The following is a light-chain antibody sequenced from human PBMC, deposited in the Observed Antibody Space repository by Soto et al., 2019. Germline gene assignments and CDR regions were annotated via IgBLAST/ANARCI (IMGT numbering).Light chain of an antibody. CDR3: HQRTSWPPT. Sequence: EIVLTQSPATLSLSPGETATLSCRASQSVRNDLVWYHQKPGQAPRVLIYSASNRATGIPARFSGSGSGTDFTLTISSLEPEDFAFYYCHQRTSWPPTFGGGTKVEMK. V-gene: IGKV3-11*01. J-gene: IGKJ4*01. CDR2: SAS. CDR1: QSVRND.